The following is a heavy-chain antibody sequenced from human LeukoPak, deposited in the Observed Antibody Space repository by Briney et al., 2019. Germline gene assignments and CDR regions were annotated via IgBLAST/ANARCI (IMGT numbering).Heavy chain of an antibody. J-gene: IGHJ4*02. V-gene: IGHV3-30*18. CDR1: GFTFSSYG. Sequence: PGGSLRLSCAASGFTFSSYGMHWVRQAPGKGLEWVAVISYDGSNKYYADSVKGRFTISRDNSKNTLYLQMNSLRAEDTAVYYCAKDSANSGFDYWGQGTLVTVSS. D-gene: IGHD6-19*01. CDR2: ISYDGSNK. CDR3: AKDSANSGFDY.